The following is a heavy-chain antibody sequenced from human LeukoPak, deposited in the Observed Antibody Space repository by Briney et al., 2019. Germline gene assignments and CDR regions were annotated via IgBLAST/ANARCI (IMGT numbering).Heavy chain of an antibody. Sequence: SLRISSAASRFTLSSYEMNWGRQAPGKRLQSLSYISRRRNTIYYADSVKGRFTISRDNTKNSLYLQMNSLGAKDTAVYYCARGSGTSLWGQGTLVTVSS. CDR3: ARGSGTSL. CDR2: ISRRRNTI. J-gene: IGHJ4*02. V-gene: IGHV3-48*03. CDR1: RFTLSSYE.